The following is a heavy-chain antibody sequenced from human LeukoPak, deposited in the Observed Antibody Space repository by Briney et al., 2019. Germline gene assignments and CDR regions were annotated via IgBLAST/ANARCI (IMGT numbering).Heavy chain of an antibody. D-gene: IGHD4-11*01. V-gene: IGHV4-39*01. CDR3: ARITVIGAFDI. J-gene: IGHJ3*02. Sequence: NPSETLSLTCTVSGGSISSSSYYWGWIRQPPGKGLEWIGSIYYSGSTYSNPSLKSRVTISVDTSKNQFSLKLSSVTAADTAVYYCARITVIGAFDIWGQGTMVTVSS. CDR2: IYYSGST. CDR1: GGSISSSSYY.